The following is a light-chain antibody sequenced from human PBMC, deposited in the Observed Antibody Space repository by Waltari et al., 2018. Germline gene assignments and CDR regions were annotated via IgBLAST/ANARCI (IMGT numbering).Light chain of an antibody. V-gene: IGKV3-20*01. Sequence: IVLTQSPCTLSLSPGARGTLSCRASQRFSSFLAWYQQKPGQAPRLRIYGASTRATGIPDRFSGSGSGTDFGLTISRLEPEDFAVYYCQKYDRLPATFGQGTKVEIK. CDR3: QKYDRLPAT. CDR2: GAS. J-gene: IGKJ1*01. CDR1: QRFSSF.